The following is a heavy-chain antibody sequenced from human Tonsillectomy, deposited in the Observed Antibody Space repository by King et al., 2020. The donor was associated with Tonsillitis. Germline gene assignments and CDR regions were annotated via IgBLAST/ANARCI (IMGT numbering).Heavy chain of an antibody. J-gene: IGHJ4*02. CDR3: ARETRQISSFDY. Sequence: QLQESGPGLVKPSETLSLTCTVSGGSISSYYWSWIRQPPGKGLEWVGYIYYSGSTNYNPSLKSRVTISVDTSKNQFSLKLSSVTAADTAVYYCARETRQISSFDYWGQGTLVTVSS. CDR1: GGSISSYY. CDR2: IYYSGST. V-gene: IGHV4-59*01. D-gene: IGHD6-6*01.